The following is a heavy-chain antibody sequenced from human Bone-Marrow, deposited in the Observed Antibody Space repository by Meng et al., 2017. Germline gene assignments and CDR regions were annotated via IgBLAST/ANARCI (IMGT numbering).Heavy chain of an antibody. CDR3: ARAGYYYDSSGSYN. Sequence: SCKASGFTFSSYWMHWVRQAPGKGLVWVSRINSDGSSTSYADSVKGRFTISRDNAKNTLYLQMNSLRAEDTAVYYCARAGYYYDSSGSYNWGQGTLVTVSS. V-gene: IGHV3-74*01. J-gene: IGHJ4*02. CDR2: INSDGSST. CDR1: GFTFSSYW. D-gene: IGHD3-22*01.